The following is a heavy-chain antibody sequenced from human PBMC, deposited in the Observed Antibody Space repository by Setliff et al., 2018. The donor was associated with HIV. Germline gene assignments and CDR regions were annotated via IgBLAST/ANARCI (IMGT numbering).Heavy chain of an antibody. J-gene: IGHJ3*02. CDR3: ARGTYYNFWSGYLAADAFDI. CDR1: GGSISSGSYY. CDR2: IYYSGST. Sequence: SETLSLTCTVSGGSISSGSYYWGWIRQPPGKGLEWIGSIYYSGSTYYNPSLKSRVTISVDTSKNQFSLKLSSVTAADTAVYYCARGTYYNFWSGYLAADAFDIWGQGTMVTVSS. D-gene: IGHD3-3*01. V-gene: IGHV4-39*07.